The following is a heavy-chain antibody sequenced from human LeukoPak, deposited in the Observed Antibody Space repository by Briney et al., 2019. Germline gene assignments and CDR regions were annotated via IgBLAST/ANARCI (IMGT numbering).Heavy chain of an antibody. CDR2: IIPILGIA. D-gene: IGHD5-24*01. CDR1: GGXFSSYA. Sequence: SVKVSCKASGGXFSSYAISWVRQAPGQGLEWTGRIIPILGIANYAQKFQGRVTITADKSTSTAYMELSSLRSEDTAVYYCAKEMATKEFDFDYWGQGTLVTVSS. V-gene: IGHV1-69*04. J-gene: IGHJ4*02. CDR3: AKEMATKEFDFDY.